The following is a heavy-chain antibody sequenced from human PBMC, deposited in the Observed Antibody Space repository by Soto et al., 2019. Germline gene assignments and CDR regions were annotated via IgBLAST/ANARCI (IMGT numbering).Heavy chain of an antibody. D-gene: IGHD3-10*01. CDR2: ISGSGGST. J-gene: IGHJ6*02. CDR3: AKEMVRGAHYYYGMDV. Sequence: GALRLSCAASGFTFSSYAMSWVRQAPGKGLEWVSAISGSGGSTYYADSVKGRFTISRDNSKNTLYLQMNSLRAEDTAVYYCAKEMVRGAHYYYGMDVWGQGTTVTVS. CDR1: GFTFSSYA. V-gene: IGHV3-23*01.